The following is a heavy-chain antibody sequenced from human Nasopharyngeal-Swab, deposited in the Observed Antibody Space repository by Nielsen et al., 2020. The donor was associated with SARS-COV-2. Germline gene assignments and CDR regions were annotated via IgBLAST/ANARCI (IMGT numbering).Heavy chain of an antibody. D-gene: IGHD1-26*01. CDR3: ARVKQSGSYYYGMDY. V-gene: IGHV4-38-2*02. J-gene: IGHJ4*02. CDR2: IYHSGST. Sequence: WIRQPPGKGLEWIGSIYHSGSTYYNPSLKSRVTISVDTSKNQFSLKLSSVTAADTAVYYCARVKQSGSYYYGMDYWGQGTLGTVSS.